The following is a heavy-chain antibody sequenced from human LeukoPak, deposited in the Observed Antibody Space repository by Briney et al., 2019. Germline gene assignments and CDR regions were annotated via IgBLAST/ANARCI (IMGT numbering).Heavy chain of an antibody. V-gene: IGHV4-59*12. D-gene: IGHD3-22*01. CDR3: ARLYYFDSSGYPDT. Sequence: SETLSLTCTVSGGSISSYYWSWIRQPPGKGLEWIGYIYYSGSTNYNPSLKSRVTISVDTSKNLLSLKLSSVTAADTAVYYCARLYYFDSSGYPDTWGQGTLVTVS. CDR1: GGSISSYY. CDR2: IYYSGST. J-gene: IGHJ4*02.